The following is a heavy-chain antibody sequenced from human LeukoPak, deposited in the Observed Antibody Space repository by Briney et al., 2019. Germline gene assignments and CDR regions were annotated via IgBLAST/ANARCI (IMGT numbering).Heavy chain of an antibody. J-gene: IGHJ4*02. Sequence: ASVKVSCKASGYTLTSYGISWVRQAPGQGLEWMGWISAYNGNTNYAQKLQGRVTMTTDTSTSTAYMELRSLRSDDTAVYYCARDQATVTTRRAYFDYWGQGTLVTVSS. CDR2: ISAYNGNT. V-gene: IGHV1-18*01. CDR3: ARDQATVTTRRAYFDY. CDR1: GYTLTSYG. D-gene: IGHD4-17*01.